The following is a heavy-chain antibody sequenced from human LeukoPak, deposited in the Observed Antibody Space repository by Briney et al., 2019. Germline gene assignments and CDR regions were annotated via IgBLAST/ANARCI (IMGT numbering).Heavy chain of an antibody. J-gene: IGHJ6*03. Sequence: GDSVRLLYAPCGLTFQPCAMMGVRQAPGKGLEGVSLIRRSEGRKLYADSAKDRFIISRDNSKHTLYLEMNGLRAEATAVYYCAKDSSSYDWGYMDVWGKGTTVTISS. V-gene: IGHV3-23*01. CDR3: AKDSSSYDWGYMDV. CDR1: GLTFQPCA. D-gene: IGHD3-22*01. CDR2: IRRSEGRK.